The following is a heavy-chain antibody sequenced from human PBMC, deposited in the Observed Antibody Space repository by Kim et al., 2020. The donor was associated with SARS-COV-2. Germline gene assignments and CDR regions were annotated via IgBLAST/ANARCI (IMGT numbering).Heavy chain of an antibody. CDR1: GYTFTSYA. D-gene: IGHD1-26*01. CDR3: ARGRASGSVRYYFDY. CDR2: INAGNGNT. V-gene: IGHV1-3*01. J-gene: IGHJ4*02. Sequence: ASVKVSCKASGYTFTSYAMHWVRQAPGQRLEWMGWINAGNGNTKYSQKFQGRVTITRDTSASTAYMELSSPRSEDTAVYYCARGRASGSVRYYFDYWGQGTLVTVSS.